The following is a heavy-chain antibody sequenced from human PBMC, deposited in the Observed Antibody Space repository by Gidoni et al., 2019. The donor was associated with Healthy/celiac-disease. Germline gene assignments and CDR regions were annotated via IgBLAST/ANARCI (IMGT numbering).Heavy chain of an antibody. CDR2: IIPIFGTA. CDR1: GGTFSRYA. CDR3: ARDKDSYGPPYYYYGMDV. V-gene: IGHV1-69*01. D-gene: IGHD5-18*01. Sequence: QVQLVQSGAEVNTPGSSVKVSCKASGGTFSRYAISWVRQAPGQGLEWMGGIIPIFGTANYEQKFQGRVTITADESTSTAYMELSSLRSEDTAVYYCARDKDSYGPPYYYYGMDVWGQGTTVTVSS. J-gene: IGHJ6*02.